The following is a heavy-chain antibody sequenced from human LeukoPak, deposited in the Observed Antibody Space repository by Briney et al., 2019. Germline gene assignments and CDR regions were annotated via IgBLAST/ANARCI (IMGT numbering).Heavy chain of an antibody. D-gene: IGHD1-26*01. Sequence: SCKASGYTFSSYGMHWVRQAPGKGLEWVALMAGDGSSIYYADSVKGRFTISGDNSKNTVDLQMNSLRPEDTAAYYCAKAAVYSKRWTPFDDWGRGTLVTVSS. CDR2: MAGDGSSI. V-gene: IGHV3-30*18. J-gene: IGHJ4*02. CDR3: AKAAVYSKRWTPFDD. CDR1: GYTFSSYG.